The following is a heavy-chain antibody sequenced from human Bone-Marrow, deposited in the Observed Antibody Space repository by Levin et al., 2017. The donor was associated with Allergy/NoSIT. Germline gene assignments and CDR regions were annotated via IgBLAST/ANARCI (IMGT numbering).Heavy chain of an antibody. CDR1: GFTFSNSS. J-gene: IGHJ6*02. D-gene: IGHD6-13*01. V-gene: IGHV3-48*02. Sequence: GGSLRLSCAASGFTFSNSSMNWVRQAPGKGLEWVSYISDSSSSIFYADSVNGRFTISRDNAKNSLFLQMNSLRDEDTAVYYCARDCPHLSYSSTWYYYYGMDVWGQGTTVTVSS. CDR3: ARDCPHLSYSSTWYYYYGMDV. CDR2: ISDSSSSI.